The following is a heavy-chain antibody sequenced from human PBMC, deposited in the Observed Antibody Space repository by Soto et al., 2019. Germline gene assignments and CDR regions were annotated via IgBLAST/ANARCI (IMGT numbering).Heavy chain of an antibody. CDR3: AHTPYDFWSGYLWGDY. D-gene: IGHD3-3*01. V-gene: IGHV2-5*01. J-gene: IGHJ4*02. Sequence: QITLKESGPTLVKPTQTLTLTCTFSGFSLSTSGVGVGWIRQPPGKALEWLALIYWNDDKRYSPSLKSRLTITKDTSKNQVVLTMTNMDPVDTATYYCAHTPYDFWSGYLWGDYWGQGTLVTVSS. CDR2: IYWNDDK. CDR1: GFSLSTSGVG.